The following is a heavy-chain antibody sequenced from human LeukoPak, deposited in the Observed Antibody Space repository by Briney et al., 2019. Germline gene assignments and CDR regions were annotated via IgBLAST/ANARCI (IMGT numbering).Heavy chain of an antibody. CDR1: GGSFSGYY. CDR2: INHSGST. CDR3: EGFEQQLGVGECYFDY. V-gene: IGHV4-34*01. D-gene: IGHD6-13*01. Sequence: LETLSLTCAVYGGSFSGYYWSWIRQPPGKGLEGIGEINHSGSTNYNPSLKSRVTISVDTSKNQFSLKLSSVTAADTAVYAREGFEQQLGVGECYFDYWGQGTLVTVSS. J-gene: IGHJ4*02.